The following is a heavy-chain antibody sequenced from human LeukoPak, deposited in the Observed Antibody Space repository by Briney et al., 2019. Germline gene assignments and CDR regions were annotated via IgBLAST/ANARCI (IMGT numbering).Heavy chain of an antibody. Sequence: PSETLSLTCTVSGGSISSGSYYWSWIRQPAGKGLEWIGRIYTNGSTNYNPSLKSRVTISVDTSKNQFSLKLSSVTAADTAVYYSAREANYDFWSGYFDYWGQGTLVTVSS. CDR3: AREANYDFWSGYFDY. CDR1: GGSISSGSYY. CDR2: IYTNGST. V-gene: IGHV4-61*02. J-gene: IGHJ4*02. D-gene: IGHD3-3*01.